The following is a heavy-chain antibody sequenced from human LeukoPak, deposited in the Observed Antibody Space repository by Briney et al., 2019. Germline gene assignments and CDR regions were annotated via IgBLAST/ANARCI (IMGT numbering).Heavy chain of an antibody. CDR3: ARVWNYHDSSGYLEYFQE. D-gene: IGHD3-22*01. CDR1: GYTFTGYY. CDR2: INRNSGGT. J-gene: IGHJ1*01. V-gene: IGHV1-2*02. Sequence: ASVKVSCKASGYTFTGYYMHWVRQAPGQGLEWMGWINRNSGGTKYAQKFQGRVTMTRDTSISTAYMELSSLRSDDTAVYYCARVWNYHDSSGYLEYFQEWGQGTLVTVSS.